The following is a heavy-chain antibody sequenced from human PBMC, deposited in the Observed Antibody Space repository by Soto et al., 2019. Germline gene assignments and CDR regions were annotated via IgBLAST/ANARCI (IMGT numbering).Heavy chain of an antibody. CDR1: GGTFSSYA. J-gene: IGHJ4*02. V-gene: IGHV1-69*05. CDR2: IIPIFGTA. CDR3: ARGEGGSSSWYGAFDY. D-gene: IGHD6-13*01. Sequence: QVQLVQSGAEVKKPGSSVKVSCKASGGTFSSYAISWVRQAPGQGLEWMGGIIPIFGTANYAQKFQGRVTITXXEXTXXAYMELSSLRSEDTAVYYCARGEGGSSSWYGAFDYWGQGTLVTVSS.